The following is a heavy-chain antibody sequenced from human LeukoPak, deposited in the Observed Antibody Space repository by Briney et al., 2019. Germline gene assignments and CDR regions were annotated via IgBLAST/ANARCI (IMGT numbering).Heavy chain of an antibody. Sequence: PSQTLSLTCAVSGGSISSGGYSWSWIRQPPGKGLEWIGYIYYSGSTYYNPSLKSRVTISVDTSKNQFSLKLSSVTAADTAVYYCARALGVVKYAFDYWGQGTLVTVSS. D-gene: IGHD3-3*01. V-gene: IGHV4-30-2*05. CDR2: IYYSGST. J-gene: IGHJ4*02. CDR1: GGSISSGGYS. CDR3: ARALGVVKYAFDY.